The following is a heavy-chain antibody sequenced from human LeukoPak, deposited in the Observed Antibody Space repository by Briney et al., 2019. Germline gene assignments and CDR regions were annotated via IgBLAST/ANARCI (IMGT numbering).Heavy chain of an antibody. CDR2: INQGGSNK. V-gene: IGHV3-7*01. J-gene: IGHJ4*02. CDR3: TRDRSRAEDD. Sequence: GGSLRLSCAASGFTFSGHWMSWVRQAPGKGLEWVANINQGGSNKYYVDSVKGRFTISRDNANNLLYLQMNSLRGEDTAVYYCTRDRSRAEDDWGQGTLVTVSS. CDR1: GFTFSGHW. D-gene: IGHD1-14*01.